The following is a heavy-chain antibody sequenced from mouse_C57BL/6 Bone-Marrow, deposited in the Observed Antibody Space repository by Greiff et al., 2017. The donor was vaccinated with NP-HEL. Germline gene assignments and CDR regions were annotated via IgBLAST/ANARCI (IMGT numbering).Heavy chain of an antibody. Sequence: VQLQQSGPELVKPGASVKISCKASGYAFSSSWMNWVKQRPGKGLEWIGRIYPGDGDTNYNGKFKGKATLTADTSSSTAYLQLSSLTSEASAVYFCAIRLSFDVWGSGTTVTVSS. J-gene: IGHJ1*01. CDR3: AIRLSFDV. CDR1: GYAFSSSW. V-gene: IGHV1-82*01. CDR2: IYPGDGDT.